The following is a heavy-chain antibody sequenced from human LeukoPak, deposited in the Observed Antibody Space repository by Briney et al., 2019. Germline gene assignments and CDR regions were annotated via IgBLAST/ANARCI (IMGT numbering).Heavy chain of an antibody. CDR1: GFAFSSYA. CDR3: AKDRSYCSSTSCYNCFDP. D-gene: IGHD2-2*01. CDR2: ISGSGGST. V-gene: IGHV3-23*01. Sequence: GGPLRLSCAASGFAFSSYAMSWVRQAPGKGLEWVSAISGSGGSTYYADSVKGRFTISRDNSKNTPYLQMNSLRAEDTAVYYCAKDRSYCSSTSCYNCFDPWGQGTLVTVSS. J-gene: IGHJ5*02.